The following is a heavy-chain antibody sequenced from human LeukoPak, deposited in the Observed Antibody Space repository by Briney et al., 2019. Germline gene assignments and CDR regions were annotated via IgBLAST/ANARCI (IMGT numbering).Heavy chain of an antibody. CDR3: ARVTLSRYDSSGYYSSDAFDI. J-gene: IGHJ3*02. CDR2: MNPNSGNT. D-gene: IGHD3-22*01. Sequence: GASVKVSCKASGYTFTSYDINWVRQATGQGLEWMGWMNPNSGNTGYAQKFQGRVTITRNTSISTAYMELSSLRSEDTAVYYCARVTLSRYDSSGYYSSDAFDIWGQGTMVTVSS. CDR1: GYTFTSYD. V-gene: IGHV1-8*03.